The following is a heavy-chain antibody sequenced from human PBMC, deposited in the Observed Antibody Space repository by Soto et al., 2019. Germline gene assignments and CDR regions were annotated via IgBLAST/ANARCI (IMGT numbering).Heavy chain of an antibody. CDR1: GFTFSSYS. D-gene: IGHD3-22*01. CDR2: ISSSSSYI. J-gene: IGHJ6*02. V-gene: IGHV3-21*01. CDR3: ARDLPHSCYYLKYSYYGLFV. Sequence: GGSLRLSCAASGFTFSSYSMNWVRQAPGKGLEWVSSISSSSSYIYYADSVKGRFTISRANAKNSLYLQMNSLRAEDTAVYYWARDLPHSCYYLKYSYYGLFVWGPVTTFPVSS.